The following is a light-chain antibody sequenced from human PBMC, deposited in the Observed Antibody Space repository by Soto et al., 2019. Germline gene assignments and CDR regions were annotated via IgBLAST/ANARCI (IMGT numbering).Light chain of an antibody. CDR1: QSIGVH. CDR2: AAS. CDR3: HQSYSIPHT. V-gene: IGKV1-39*01. J-gene: IGKJ3*01. Sequence: DIQMTQSPSSLSASVGDKLTITCRASQSIGVHLNWYLQKPGKAPKLLIYAASRLQTGVPSRFSGSGSGTDFTLTISSLQPEDFATFYCHQSYSIPHTFGPGTKVDVK.